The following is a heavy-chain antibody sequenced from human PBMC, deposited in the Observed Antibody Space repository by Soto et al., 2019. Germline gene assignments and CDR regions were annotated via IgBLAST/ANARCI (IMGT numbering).Heavy chain of an antibody. D-gene: IGHD2-2*01. CDR2: IRKAGTGNT. CDR1: GYPFPSFE. J-gene: IGHJ4*02. V-gene: IGHV1-3*03. Sequence: ASVKVSCKTSGYPFPSFEVHWIRQAPAQRQEWTRGIRKAGTGNTKYSLELQGRLTVAADRRATTVYKTLSSLISEDTATYLCARESNHYQAFSPHWGPRTQLT. CDR3: ARESNHYQAFSPH.